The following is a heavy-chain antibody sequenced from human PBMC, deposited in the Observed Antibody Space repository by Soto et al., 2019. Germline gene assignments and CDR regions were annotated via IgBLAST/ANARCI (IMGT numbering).Heavy chain of an antibody. V-gene: IGHV1-18*01. CDR1: GYTFTNYC. CDR2: IGAYNGDT. J-gene: IGHJ6*03. D-gene: IGHD6-6*01. CDR3: DRVRQLVGYLYYYMDV. Sequence: ASVKVSCKASGYTFTNYCITWVRQAPGQGHERMGGIGAYNGDTHYTQRLQGRVTMTTDTSTSTAYMELRGLRSDDTAIYYCDRVRQLVGYLYYYMDVWGKGTTVTVSS.